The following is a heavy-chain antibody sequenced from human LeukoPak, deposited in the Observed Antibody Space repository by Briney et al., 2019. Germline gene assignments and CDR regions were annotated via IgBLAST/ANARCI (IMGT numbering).Heavy chain of an antibody. CDR2: IYYSGST. CDR1: GVSVSSGSYY. Sequence: ASETLSLTCTVSGVSVSSGSYYWGWIRQPRGKGLEWIGYIYYSGSTNYNPSLKSRVTISVDTSKNQFSLKLSSVTAADTAVCYCARGDIVATHFDYWGQGTLVTVSS. D-gene: IGHD5-12*01. CDR3: ARGDIVATHFDY. V-gene: IGHV4-61*01. J-gene: IGHJ4*02.